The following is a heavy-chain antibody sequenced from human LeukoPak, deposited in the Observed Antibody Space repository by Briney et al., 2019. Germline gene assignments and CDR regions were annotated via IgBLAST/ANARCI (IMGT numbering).Heavy chain of an antibody. CDR2: IRYDGSNK. J-gene: IGHJ3*02. V-gene: IGHV3-30*02. D-gene: IGHD4-17*01. Sequence: GGSLRLSCAASGFTVSSNYMNWVRQAPGKGLEWVAFIRYDGSNKYYADSVKGRYTISRDNSKNTLYLQMNSLRAEDTAVYYCARGDYGDYGYDAFDIWGQGTMVTVSS. CDR1: GFTVSSNY. CDR3: ARGDYGDYGYDAFDI.